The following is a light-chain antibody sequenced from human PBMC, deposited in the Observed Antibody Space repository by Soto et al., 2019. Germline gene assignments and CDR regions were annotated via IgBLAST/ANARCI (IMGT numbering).Light chain of an antibody. J-gene: IGKJ1*01. CDR1: QSVSSTY. CDR3: QQYGSSPKT. CDR2: GAS. Sequence: EIVLTQSPGTLSLSPGERATLSCRASQSVSSTYLAWYQQKPGQAPRLLIYGASSRATGIPDGFRGTGSGTDFTLTISRLEPEDYAVYYCQQYGSSPKTFGQGTKVDIK. V-gene: IGKV3-20*01.